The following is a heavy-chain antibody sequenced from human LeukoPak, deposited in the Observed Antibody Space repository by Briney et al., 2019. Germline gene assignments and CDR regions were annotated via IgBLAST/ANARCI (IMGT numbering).Heavy chain of an antibody. CDR2: ISGDGGST. J-gene: IGHJ6*02. CDR1: GFTFDDYA. V-gene: IGHV3-43*02. D-gene: IGHD4-17*01. CDR3: AKGIGYGDYYYYYGMDV. Sequence: GGSLRLSCAASGFTFDDYAMHWVRQAPGKGLEWVSLISGDGGSTYYADSVKGRFTISRDNSKNSLYQQMNSLRTEDTALYYCAKGIGYGDYYYYYGMDVWGQGTTVTVSS.